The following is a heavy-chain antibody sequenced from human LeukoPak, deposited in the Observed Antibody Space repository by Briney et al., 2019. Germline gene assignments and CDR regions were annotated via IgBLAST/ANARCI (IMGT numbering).Heavy chain of an antibody. J-gene: IGHJ4*02. D-gene: IGHD3-10*01. Sequence: SETLSLTCTVSGGSISSYYWSWIRQPPGKGLEGIGYIYYSGCTNYNPSLKSRVTISVDTSKNQFSLKLNSVTAADTAVYYCARGDGSGSYPFDYWGQGTLVTVSS. V-gene: IGHV4-59*01. CDR3: ARGDGSGSYPFDY. CDR1: GGSISSYY. CDR2: IYYSGCT.